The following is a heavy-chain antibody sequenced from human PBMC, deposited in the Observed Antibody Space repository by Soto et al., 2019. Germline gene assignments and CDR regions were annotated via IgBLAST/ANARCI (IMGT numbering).Heavy chain of an antibody. CDR3: ARGMASGYSRTWFDP. Sequence: QEHLVQSGAEVKKPGSSVKVSCRASGGIGSNYAISWVRQAPGQGLEWMGGIVPKFGTSNYAQRFKGRVTISVDKSTNSVYMELSSLRSQDTAIYYCARGMASGYSRTWFDPWGQGTLVTVSS. CDR1: GGIGSNYA. J-gene: IGHJ5*02. D-gene: IGHD2-15*01. V-gene: IGHV1-69*06. CDR2: IVPKFGTS.